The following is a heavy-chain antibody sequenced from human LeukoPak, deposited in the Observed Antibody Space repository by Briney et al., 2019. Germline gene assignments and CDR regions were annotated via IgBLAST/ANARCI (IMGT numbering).Heavy chain of an antibody. V-gene: IGHV3-30*02. D-gene: IGHD1-26*01. Sequence: PGGSLRLSCAASGFRFSSTGMHWVRQAPGKGLQWVALIWYDGSNSVYADSVKGRFTISRDNSKNTLYLQMNSLRAEDTAVYYCARDGIVGATPWYFDLWGRGTLVTVSS. CDR1: GFRFSSTG. CDR2: IWYDGSNS. J-gene: IGHJ2*01. CDR3: ARDGIVGATPWYFDL.